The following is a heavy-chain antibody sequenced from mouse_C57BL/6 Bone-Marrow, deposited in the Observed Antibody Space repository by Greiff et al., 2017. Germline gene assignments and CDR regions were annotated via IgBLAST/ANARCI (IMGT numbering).Heavy chain of an antibody. CDR1: GFSLTSYG. V-gene: IGHV2-2*01. CDR3: ACYYYGSSLYAMDY. J-gene: IGHJ4*01. Sequence: QVQLKESGPGLVQPSQSLSITCTVSGFSLTSYGVHWVRQSPGKGLEWLGVIWSGGSTDYNAAFISRLGISKDNSKSQVFFKMNSLQTDDTAIYYCACYYYGSSLYAMDYWGQGTSVTVSS. D-gene: IGHD1-1*01. CDR2: IWSGGST.